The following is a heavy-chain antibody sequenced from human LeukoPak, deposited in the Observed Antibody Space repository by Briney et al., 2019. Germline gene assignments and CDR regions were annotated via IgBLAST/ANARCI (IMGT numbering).Heavy chain of an antibody. CDR1: GFTFSRYA. Sequence: LAGGSLRLSCSASGFTFSRYAMHWVRQAPGKGLDYVSGITSSGDTTYYADSVKGRFTISRDNSKNTLYLQMSSLRAEDTAMYHCVKTYGYCSSTGCYVFDYWGQGTLVTVSS. J-gene: IGHJ4*02. V-gene: IGHV3-64D*09. CDR3: VKTYGYCSSTGCYVFDY. CDR2: ITSSGDTT. D-gene: IGHD2-2*01.